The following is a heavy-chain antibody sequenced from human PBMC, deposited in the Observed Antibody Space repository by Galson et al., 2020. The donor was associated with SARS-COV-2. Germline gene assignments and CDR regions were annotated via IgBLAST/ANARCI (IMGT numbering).Heavy chain of an antibody. CDR1: GFSLSTSGVG. CDR2: IYWDDDK. CDR3: AHRCPGAWFGEPYFDY. Sequence: SGPTLVKPTQTLTLTCTFSGFSLSTSGVGVGWIRQPPGKALEWLALIYWDDDKRYSPSLKSRLTITKDTSKNQVVLTMTNMDPVDTATYYCAHRCPGAWFGEPYFDYWGQGTLVTVSS. V-gene: IGHV2-5*02. J-gene: IGHJ4*02. D-gene: IGHD3-10*01.